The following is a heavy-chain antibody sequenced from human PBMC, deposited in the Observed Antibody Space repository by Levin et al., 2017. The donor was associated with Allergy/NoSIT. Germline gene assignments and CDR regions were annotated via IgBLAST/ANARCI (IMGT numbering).Heavy chain of an antibody. CDR2: INHSGST. CDR3: ARGPITMVRGVITYTPTYYFDY. D-gene: IGHD3-10*01. J-gene: IGHJ4*02. Sequence: GSLRLSCAVYGGSFSGYYWSWIRQPPGKGLEWIGEINHSGSTNYNPSLKSRVTISVDTSKNQFSLKLSSVTAADTAVYYCARGPITMVRGVITYTPTYYFDYWGQGTLVTVSS. CDR1: GGSFSGYY. V-gene: IGHV4-34*01.